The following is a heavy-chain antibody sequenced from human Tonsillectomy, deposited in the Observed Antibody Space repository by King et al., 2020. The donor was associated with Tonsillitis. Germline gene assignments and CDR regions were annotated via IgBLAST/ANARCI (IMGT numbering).Heavy chain of an antibody. J-gene: IGHJ5*02. CDR1: GFSLSTDEMR. CDR3: TRSQAGSNWFDP. Sequence: TLKESGPALVKPTQTLTLTCTFSGFSLSTDEMRVSWVRQPPGKALEWLVRNDWDDEKFYSTSLKTRLIFSRDTSKNQVVLRMTNMDPGDTATYYCTRSQAGSNWFDPWGRGTLVTVSS. V-gene: IGHV2-70*04. CDR2: NDWDDEK.